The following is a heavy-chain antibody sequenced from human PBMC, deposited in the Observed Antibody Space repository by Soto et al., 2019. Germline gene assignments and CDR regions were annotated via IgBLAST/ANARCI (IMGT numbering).Heavy chain of an antibody. CDR1: GFTFSNSW. CDR3: SKLNYADFFHYWGMDV. CDR2: IKSKTYDGTT. Sequence: PWGSLRLSCVASGFTFSNSWMNWFRQTPGKGLEWVGRIKSKTYDGTTDYAAPVKGRFTISRDDSKNTLYLEMNSLKTEDTAVYYCSKLNYADFFHYWGMDVWGQATAVTVPS. V-gene: IGHV3-15*01. D-gene: IGHD1-7*01. J-gene: IGHJ6*02.